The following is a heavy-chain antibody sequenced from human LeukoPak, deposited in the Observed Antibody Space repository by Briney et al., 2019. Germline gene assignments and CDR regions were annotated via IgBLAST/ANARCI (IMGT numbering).Heavy chain of an antibody. CDR2: ISANGINT. CDR3: AKDLHGAFDY. D-gene: IGHD3-10*01. Sequence: GGSLRLSCAASGFSFSIYGMSWVRQAPGKGLHWLSAISANGINTYYADSVKGRFTISRDNSKDTLYLHMHSLRADDTALYYCAKDLHGAFDYWGQGILVTVSS. CDR1: GFSFSIYG. V-gene: IGHV3-23*01. J-gene: IGHJ4*02.